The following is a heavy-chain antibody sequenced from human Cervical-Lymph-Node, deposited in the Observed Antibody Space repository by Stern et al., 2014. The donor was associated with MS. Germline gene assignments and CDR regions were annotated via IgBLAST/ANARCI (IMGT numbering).Heavy chain of an antibody. CDR2: IYWDDKK. CDR1: GFSLSTRAVG. CDR3: AHGSGWLLDY. D-gene: IGHD6-19*01. V-gene: IGHV2-5*02. Sequence: QVTLRESGPTLVKPTQTLTLTCTFSGFSLSTRAVGVGWISQSPGKAPEWLAFIYWDDKKHYSPSLESRLTITKDTSKNQVILTMTNMDPVDTATYYCAHGSGWLLDYWGQGTLVTVSS. J-gene: IGHJ4*02.